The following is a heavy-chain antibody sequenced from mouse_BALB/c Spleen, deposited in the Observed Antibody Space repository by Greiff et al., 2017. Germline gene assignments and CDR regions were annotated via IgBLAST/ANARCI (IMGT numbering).Heavy chain of an antibody. CDR1: GYSITSDYA. J-gene: IGHJ4*01. CDR3: ARRGNRYEGYAMDY. CDR2: ISYSGST. Sequence: VQLKESGPGLVKPSQSLSLTCTVTGYSITSDYAWNWIRQFPGNKLEWMGYISYSGSTSYNPSLKSRISITRDTSKNQFFLQLNSVTTEDTATYYCARRGNRYEGYAMDYWGQGTSVTVSS. V-gene: IGHV3-2*02. D-gene: IGHD2-14*01.